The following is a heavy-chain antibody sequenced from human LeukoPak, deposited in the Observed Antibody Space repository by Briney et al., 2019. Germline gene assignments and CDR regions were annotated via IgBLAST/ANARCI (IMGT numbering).Heavy chain of an antibody. D-gene: IGHD3-22*01. J-gene: IGHJ5*02. Sequence: PGGSLRLSCAASGFTFSSYAMSWVRQAPGKGLEWVSAISSSGGSTYYADSVKGRFTISRDNSKNTLYLQMNSLRAEDTAVYYCAKAFGYYDSSGYHWGQGTLVTVSS. CDR3: AKAFGYYDSSGYH. V-gene: IGHV3-23*01. CDR1: GFTFSSYA. CDR2: ISSSGGST.